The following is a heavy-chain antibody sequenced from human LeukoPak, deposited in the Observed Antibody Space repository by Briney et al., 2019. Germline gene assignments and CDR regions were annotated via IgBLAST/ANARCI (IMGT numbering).Heavy chain of an antibody. D-gene: IGHD6-6*01. J-gene: IGHJ4*02. Sequence: SGGSLRLSCAASGFTFSSYAMTWGRQAPGKGLEWVSGISGSGGNTYYTDSVRGRLSISRDNSKNTLYLQVNSLRAEDTAVYYCARVAGSSSSSFLVDYWGQGTLVTVSS. CDR3: ARVAGSSSSSFLVDY. CDR2: ISGSGGNT. CDR1: GFTFSSYA. V-gene: IGHV3-23*01.